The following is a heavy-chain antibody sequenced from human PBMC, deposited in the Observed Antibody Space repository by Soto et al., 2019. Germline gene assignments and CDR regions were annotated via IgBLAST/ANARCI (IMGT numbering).Heavy chain of an antibody. CDR1: GYTFTEND. CDR3: VRAPLDYYSADYFDN. J-gene: IGHJ4*02. CDR2: MNPNSGNT. D-gene: IGHD2-21*01. V-gene: IGHV1-8*01. Sequence: QVQLVQSGAEVKRPGASVKVSCKASGYTFTENDINWVRQATGQGLEWMGWMNPNSGNTGYAQKLQGRVTMTRDNSITTAYMGLSSLRSEDTAVYFCVRAPLDYYSADYFDNWGQGTLVTVSS.